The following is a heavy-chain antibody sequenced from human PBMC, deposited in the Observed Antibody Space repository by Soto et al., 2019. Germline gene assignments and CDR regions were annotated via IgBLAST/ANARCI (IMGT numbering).Heavy chain of an antibody. D-gene: IGHD1-26*01. CDR3: ERDGSGDYYYYYMDV. J-gene: IGHJ6*03. CDR2: IYYSGST. Sequence: PSETLSLTCPVSGGTISSYYWSWIRQPPGKGLEWIGYIYYSGSTNYNPSLKSRVTISVDTSKNQFSLKLSSVTAADTAVYYCERDGSGDYYYYYMDVWGKGTTVTVSS. V-gene: IGHV4-59*01. CDR1: GGTISSYY.